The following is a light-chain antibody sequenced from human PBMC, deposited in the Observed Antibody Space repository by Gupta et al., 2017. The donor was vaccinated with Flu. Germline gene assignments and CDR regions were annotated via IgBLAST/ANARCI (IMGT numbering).Light chain of an antibody. CDR3: QQSYSTPRVS. Sequence: FSLSASVGDRVTITCRASQSISSYLNWYQQKPGKAPKLLIYAASSLQSGVPSRFSGSGSGTDFTLTISSLQPEDFATYYCQQSYSTPRVSFGQGTKLEIK. CDR1: QSISSY. V-gene: IGKV1-39*01. J-gene: IGKJ2*03. CDR2: AAS.